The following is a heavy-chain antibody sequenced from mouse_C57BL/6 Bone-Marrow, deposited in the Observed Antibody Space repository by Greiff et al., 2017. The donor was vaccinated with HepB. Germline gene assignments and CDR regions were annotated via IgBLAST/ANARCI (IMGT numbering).Heavy chain of an antibody. Sequence: EVMLVESGGGLVQPKGSLKLSCAASGFSFNTYAMNWVRQAPGKGLEWVARIRRKSNNYDTYYADSGKDRFTISRDYSESMLYLQMNNCKTEDTAMYYCVRGWTRYFDVWGTGTTVTVSS. CDR3: VRGWTRYFDV. CDR2: IRRKSNNYDT. CDR1: GFSFNTYA. V-gene: IGHV10-1*01. D-gene: IGHD1-1*02. J-gene: IGHJ1*03.